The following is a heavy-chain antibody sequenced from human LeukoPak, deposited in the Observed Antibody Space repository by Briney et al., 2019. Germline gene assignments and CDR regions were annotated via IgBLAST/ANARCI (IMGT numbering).Heavy chain of an antibody. CDR1: GGSFSGYY. Sequence: SETLSLTXAVYGGSFSGYYWSWIRQPPGKGLEWIGEINHSGSTNNNPSLKSRVTISVDTSKNQFSLKLSSVTAADTAVYYCATPGYSYGLFDYWGQGTLVTVSS. D-gene: IGHD5-18*01. V-gene: IGHV4-34*01. CDR2: INHSGST. CDR3: ATPGYSYGLFDY. J-gene: IGHJ4*02.